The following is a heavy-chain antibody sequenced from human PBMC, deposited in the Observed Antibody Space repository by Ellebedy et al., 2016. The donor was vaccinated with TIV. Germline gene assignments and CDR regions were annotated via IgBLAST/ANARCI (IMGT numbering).Heavy chain of an antibody. CDR1: GFTFSSYA. J-gene: IGHJ6*02. Sequence: GESLKISXAASGFTFSSYAMSWVRQAPGKGLEWVSAISGSGGSIYYADSVKGRFTISRDNAKNSLYLQMNSLRAEDTAVYYCARDGKALWFGELLSIYYYYGMDVWGQGTTVTVSS. CDR2: ISGSGGSI. D-gene: IGHD3-10*01. V-gene: IGHV3-23*01. CDR3: ARDGKALWFGELLSIYYYYGMDV.